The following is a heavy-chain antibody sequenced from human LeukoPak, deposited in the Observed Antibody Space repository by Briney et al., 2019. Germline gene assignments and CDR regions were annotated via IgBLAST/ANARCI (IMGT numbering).Heavy chain of an antibody. CDR2: IYYSGST. D-gene: IGHD1-26*01. Sequence: SETLSLTCTVSGGSISSSSYYWGWIRQPPGKGLEWIGYIYYSGSTNYNPSLKSRVTISVDTSKNQFSLKLSSVTAADTAVYYCARDRRGSYPSGEYTWFDPWGQGTLVTVSS. CDR3: ARDRRGSYPSGEYTWFDP. V-gene: IGHV4-61*01. J-gene: IGHJ5*02. CDR1: GGSISSSSYY.